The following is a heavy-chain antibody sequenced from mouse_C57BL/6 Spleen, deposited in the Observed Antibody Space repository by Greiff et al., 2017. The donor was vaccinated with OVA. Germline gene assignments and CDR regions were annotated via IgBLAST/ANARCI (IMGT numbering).Heavy chain of an antibody. J-gene: IGHJ3*01. CDR3: AKNRGAYDGAWFAY. V-gene: IGHV2-5*01. Sequence: VKLMESGPGLVQPSQSLSITCTVSGFSLTSYGVHWVRQSPGKGLEWLGVIWRGGSTDYNAAFMSRLSITKDNSKSQVFFKMNSLQADDTAIYYCAKNRGAYDGAWFAYWGQGTLVTVSA. D-gene: IGHD2-12*01. CDR1: GFSLTSYG. CDR2: IWRGGST.